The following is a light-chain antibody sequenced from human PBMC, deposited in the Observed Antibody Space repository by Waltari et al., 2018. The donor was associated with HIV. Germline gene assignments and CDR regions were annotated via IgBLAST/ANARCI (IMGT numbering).Light chain of an antibody. Sequence: QSVLTQPPSVSGDPGQRVTISRTGSKSNIRAGYEVHWYQQVPGTAPKLLIYGNNDRASGVPDRFSGSKSGASSSLAISGLQAEDEAEYHCQSYDSSLTTTVFGGGTKLTVL. CDR2: GNN. CDR3: QSYDSSLTTTV. J-gene: IGLJ2*01. CDR1: KSNIRAGYE. V-gene: IGLV1-40*01.